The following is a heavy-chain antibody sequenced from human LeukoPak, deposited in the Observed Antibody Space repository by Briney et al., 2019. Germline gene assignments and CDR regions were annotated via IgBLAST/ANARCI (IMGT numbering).Heavy chain of an antibody. CDR2: IWYDGSNK. D-gene: IGHD5-18*01. Sequence: PGGSLRLSCAASGFTFSSYGMHWVRQAPGKGLEWVAVIWYDGSNKYYADSVKGRFTISRDNSKNTLYLQMNSLRAEDTAVYYCARDPTEVDTAMVANHYFDYWGQGTLVTVSS. J-gene: IGHJ4*02. CDR3: ARDPTEVDTAMVANHYFDY. V-gene: IGHV3-33*01. CDR1: GFTFSSYG.